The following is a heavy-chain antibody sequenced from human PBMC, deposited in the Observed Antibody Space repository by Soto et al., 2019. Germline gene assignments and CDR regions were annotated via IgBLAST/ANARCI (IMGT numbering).Heavy chain of an antibody. CDR2: IHPSDSDT. V-gene: IGHV5-51*01. J-gene: IGHJ3*01. CDR3: ARPYSSTWYGSFDV. D-gene: IGHD6-13*01. CDR1: GYSFTSYW. Sequence: GESLKISCKGSGYSFTSYWIAWVRQMPGKGLEWMGIIHPSDSDTRYSPSFQGQVTISADKSISTAFLQWNSLKASDTAMYYCARPYSSTWYGSFDVWGQGTMVTVSS.